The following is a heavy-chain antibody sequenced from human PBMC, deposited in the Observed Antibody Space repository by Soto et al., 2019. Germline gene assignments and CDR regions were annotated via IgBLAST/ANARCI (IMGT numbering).Heavy chain of an antibody. D-gene: IGHD1-26*01. J-gene: IGHJ3*02. CDR3: ARAWEQVIQSSNEDAFDI. V-gene: IGHV4-34*01. CDR2: INHSGST. Sequence: TLSLTCAVYGGSFSGYYWSWIRQPPGKGLEWIGEINHSGSTNYNPSLKSRVTISVDTSKNQFSLKLSSVTAADTAVYYCARAWEQVIQSSNEDAFDIWGQGTMVTFSS. CDR1: GGSFSGYY.